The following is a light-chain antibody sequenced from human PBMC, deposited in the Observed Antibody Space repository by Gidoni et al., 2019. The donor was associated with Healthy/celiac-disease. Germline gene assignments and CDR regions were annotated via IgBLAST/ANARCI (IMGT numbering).Light chain of an antibody. J-gene: IGKJ4*01. Sequence: DIVITQSPDSLALSLGERATTNCKSSQRVLYSSNNKNYLAWYQQKPGQPPRLLIYGASTRASGVPDRFSGRGSGTDFTLTISSLQAEDVAVYYCQQYYSTPLTFGGGTKVEIK. CDR1: QRVLYSSNNKNY. CDR3: QQYYSTPLT. V-gene: IGKV4-1*01. CDR2: GAS.